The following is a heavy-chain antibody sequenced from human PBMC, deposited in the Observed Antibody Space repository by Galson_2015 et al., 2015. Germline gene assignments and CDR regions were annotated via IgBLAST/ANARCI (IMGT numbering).Heavy chain of an antibody. CDR1: GGSISSSNW. V-gene: IGHV4-4*02. D-gene: IGHD3-10*01. CDR2: IYHSGSI. CDR3: ARSNYDSGSYYPSVYYGMDV. Sequence: TLSLTCAVSGGSISSSNWWSWVRQPPGKGLEWIGEIYHSGSINYNPSLKSRVTISVDKSKNQFSLKLSPVTAADTAVYYCARSNYDSGSYYPSVYYGMDVWGQGTTVTVSS. J-gene: IGHJ6*02.